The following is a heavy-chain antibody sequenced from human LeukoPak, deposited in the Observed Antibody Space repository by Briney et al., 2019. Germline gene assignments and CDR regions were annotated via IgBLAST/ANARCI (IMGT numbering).Heavy chain of an antibody. Sequence: PGGSLRLSCAASGFTFSSYGMHWVRQAPGKGLEWVAIVSNDGSNKYYADSVKGRFTISRDNSKNTLFLQMNSLRAEDTAVYYCARDGCGGHCYSPGGDYFDYWGQGTLVTVSS. J-gene: IGHJ4*02. D-gene: IGHD2-21*02. CDR2: VSNDGSNK. CDR1: GFTFSSYG. V-gene: IGHV3-30*03. CDR3: ARDGCGGHCYSPGGDYFDY.